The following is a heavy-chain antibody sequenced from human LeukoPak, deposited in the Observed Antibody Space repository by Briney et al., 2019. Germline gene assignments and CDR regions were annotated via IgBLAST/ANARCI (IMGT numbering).Heavy chain of an antibody. CDR1: GFTFSDYY. Sequence: PGGPLRLSCAASGFTFSDYYMSWIRQAPGKGLEWVSYISSSGSTIYYADSVKGRFTISRDNAKNSLYLQMNSLRAEDTAVYYCARQGPYYYYYYMDVWGKGTTVTVSS. CDR2: ISSSGSTI. CDR3: ARQGPYYYYYYMDV. V-gene: IGHV3-11*01. J-gene: IGHJ6*03.